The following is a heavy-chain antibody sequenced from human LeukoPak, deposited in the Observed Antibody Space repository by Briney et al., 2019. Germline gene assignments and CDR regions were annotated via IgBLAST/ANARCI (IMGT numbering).Heavy chain of an antibody. D-gene: IGHD6-19*01. CDR3: ARASEVAGDFDY. CDR2: MNPNSGNT. J-gene: IGHJ4*02. V-gene: IGHV1-8*03. Sequence: ASVKVSCKASGYTFTSYDINWVRQATGQGLEWMGWMNPNSGNTGYAQKFQGRVTITRNTSISTAYMELSSLRSEDTAVYYCARASEVAGDFDYWGQGTLVTVSS. CDR1: GYTFTSYD.